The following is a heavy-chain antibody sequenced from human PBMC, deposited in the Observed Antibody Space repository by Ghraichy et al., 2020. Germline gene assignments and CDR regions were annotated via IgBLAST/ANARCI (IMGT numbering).Heavy chain of an antibody. CDR1: GGSISSSSYY. CDR2: IYCSGST. D-gene: IGHD5-12*01. J-gene: IGHJ6*02. Sequence: SETLSLTCTVSGGSISSSSYYWGWIRQPPGKGLEWIVSIYCSGSTYYNPSLKSRVTISVDTSKNQFSLRLSSVTAADTAVYYGSRHDIATSSMDVWGQGTPVTVSS. CDR3: SRHDIATSSMDV. V-gene: IGHV4-39*01.